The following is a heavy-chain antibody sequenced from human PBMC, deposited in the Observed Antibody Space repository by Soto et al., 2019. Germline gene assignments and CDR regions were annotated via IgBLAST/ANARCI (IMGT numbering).Heavy chain of an antibody. CDR2: IYYSGST. J-gene: IGHJ4*02. CDR3: ARTQTYYYSSGYSHHFDY. V-gene: IGHV4-31*03. Sequence: TLSLTCTVSGGSISSGGYYWSWIRQHPGKGLEWIGYIYYSGSTYYNPSLKSRVTISVDTSKNQFSLKLSSVTAADTAVYYCARTQTYYYSSGYSHHFDYWGQGTLVTVSS. CDR1: GGSISSGGYY. D-gene: IGHD3-22*01.